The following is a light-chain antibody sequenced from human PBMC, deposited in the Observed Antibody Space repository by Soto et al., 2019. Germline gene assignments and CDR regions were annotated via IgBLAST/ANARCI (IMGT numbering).Light chain of an antibody. CDR3: CAYAGSREV. V-gene: IGLV2-8*01. J-gene: IGLJ2*01. CDR2: AVS. CDR1: SSDVGGYNY. Sequence: QSALTQPPSASGSPGQSVTISCTGTSSDVGGYNYVSWYQQHPGTAPKLLIYAVSNRPSGVPVRFSGSKSGNTASLTVSGLQAEDEADYYCCAYAGSREVFGGGTKLTVL.